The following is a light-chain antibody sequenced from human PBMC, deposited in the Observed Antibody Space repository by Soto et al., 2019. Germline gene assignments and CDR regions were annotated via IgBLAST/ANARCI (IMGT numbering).Light chain of an antibody. CDR2: EGT. V-gene: IGLV2-23*01. CDR3: CSYAGPSTI. J-gene: IGLJ2*01. Sequence: QSALTQPASVSGSPGQSITISCTGTSSDVGSYNFVSWFQQHPGKVPKLIIYEGTERPSGVSNRFSVSKSGNTASLTISGLQPEDEADYYCCSYAGPSTIFGGGTKVTVL. CDR1: SSDVGSYNF.